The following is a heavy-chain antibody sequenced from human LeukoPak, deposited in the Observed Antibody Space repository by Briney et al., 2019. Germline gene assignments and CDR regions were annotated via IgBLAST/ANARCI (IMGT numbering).Heavy chain of an antibody. V-gene: IGHV4-34*01. CDR1: GGSFSGYY. CDR3: ARLGEGSGWRANNWFDP. CDR2: INHSGST. J-gene: IGHJ5*02. D-gene: IGHD6-19*01. Sequence: SETLSLTCAVYGGSFSGYYWSWIRQPPGKGLEWIGEINHSGSTNYNPSLKSRVTISVDTSKNQFSLKLSSVTAADTAVYYCARLGEGSGWRANNWFDPWGQGTLVTVSS.